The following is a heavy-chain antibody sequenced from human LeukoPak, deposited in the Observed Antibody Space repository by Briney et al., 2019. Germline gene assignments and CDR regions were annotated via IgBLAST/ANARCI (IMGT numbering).Heavy chain of an antibody. CDR3: ARDQSGDDFWSGYYTL. J-gene: IGHJ4*02. CDR1: GYTFTGYY. CDR2: INPNSGGT. D-gene: IGHD3-3*01. V-gene: IGHV1-2*02. Sequence: ASMKVSCKASGYTFTGYYMHWARQAPGQGLEWMGWINPNSGGTNYAQKFQGRVTMTRDTSISTAYMELSRLRSDDTAVYYCARDQSGDDFWSGYYTLWGQGTLVTVSS.